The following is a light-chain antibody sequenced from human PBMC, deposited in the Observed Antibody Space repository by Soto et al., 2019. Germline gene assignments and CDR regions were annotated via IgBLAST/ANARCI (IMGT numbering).Light chain of an antibody. V-gene: IGLV1-44*01. CDR1: SSNIGSKT. J-gene: IGLJ2*01. Sequence: QSVLTQPPSASGTPGQRVTISCSGSSSNIGSKTVNWYQQLPGTAPKLLIYSNNQRPSGVPDRFSGSKSGTSASLAISGLQSEDEADYYWAAWDDSLNGVVFGGGPKPTVL. CDR2: SNN. CDR3: AAWDDSLNGVV.